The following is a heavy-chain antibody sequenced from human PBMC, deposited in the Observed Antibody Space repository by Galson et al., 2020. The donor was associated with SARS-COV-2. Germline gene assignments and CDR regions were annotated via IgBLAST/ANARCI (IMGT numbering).Heavy chain of an antibody. CDR1: GFTFSDHA. J-gene: IGHJ4*02. D-gene: IGHD6-19*01. CDR3: ARDGQSSSGWAFDY. CDR2: IYFDGSEK. Sequence: GGSLRLSCAASGFTFSDHAMHWVRQAPGKGLEWVAQIYFDGSEKYYGDSVKGRFTISRDSSKNTVYLQMNNLRADDTAVYYFARDGQSSSGWAFDYWGQGTLLTVSS. V-gene: IGHV3-33*01.